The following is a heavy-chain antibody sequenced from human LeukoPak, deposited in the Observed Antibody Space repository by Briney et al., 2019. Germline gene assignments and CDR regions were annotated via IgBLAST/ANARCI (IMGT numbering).Heavy chain of an antibody. D-gene: IGHD3-3*01. Sequence: GGSLRLSCAASGFTVSSNYMSWVRQAPGKGLEWVSVIYSGGSTYYADSVKGRFTISRDNSKNTLYLQINSLRAEDTAVYYCARDFDSYNWFDPWGQGTLVTVSS. CDR1: GFTVSSNY. CDR3: ARDFDSYNWFDP. CDR2: IYSGGST. V-gene: IGHV3-66*02. J-gene: IGHJ5*02.